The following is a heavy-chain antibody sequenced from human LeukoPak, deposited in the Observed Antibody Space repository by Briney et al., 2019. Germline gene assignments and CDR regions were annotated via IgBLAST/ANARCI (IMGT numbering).Heavy chain of an antibody. CDR3: AAAGLRLDAFDI. CDR1: GFTFSSYG. Sequence: GGSLRLSCAASGFTFSSYGMHWVRQAPGKGLEWAAFIRYDGSNKYYADSVKGRFTISRDNSKNTLYLQMNSLRAEDTAVYYCAAAGLRLDAFDIWGQGTMVTVSS. J-gene: IGHJ3*02. V-gene: IGHV3-30*02. CDR2: IRYDGSNK. D-gene: IGHD6-13*01.